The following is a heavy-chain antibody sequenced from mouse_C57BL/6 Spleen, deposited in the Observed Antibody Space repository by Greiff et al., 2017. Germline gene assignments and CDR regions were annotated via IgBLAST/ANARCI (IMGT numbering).Heavy chain of an antibody. V-gene: IGHV7-3*01. D-gene: IGHD2-5*01. J-gene: IGHJ3*01. CDR1: GFTFTDYY. Sequence: EVQGVESGGGLVQPGGSLSLSCAASGFTFTDYYMSWVRQPPGKALEWLGFIRNKANGYTTEYSASVKGRFTISRDNSQSILYRQMNALRAEDSATYYCARSHYYSNCGFAYWGQGTLVTVSA. CDR3: ARSHYYSNCGFAY. CDR2: IRNKANGYTT.